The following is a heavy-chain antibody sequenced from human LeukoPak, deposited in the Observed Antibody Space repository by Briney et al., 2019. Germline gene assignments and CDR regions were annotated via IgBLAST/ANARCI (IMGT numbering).Heavy chain of an antibody. CDR3: ARLWNYAADS. CDR2: IYSSGTT. CDR1: GGPISGYY. Sequence: PSETLSLTCTVSGGPISGYYWSWIRQPAEKGLEWLGLIYSSGTTTYNPSLKSRVTMSVDTSKNHFSLKLSSVTAADTAVYYCARLWNYAADSWGQGTLVTVSS. J-gene: IGHJ4*02. D-gene: IGHD1-7*01. V-gene: IGHV4-4*07.